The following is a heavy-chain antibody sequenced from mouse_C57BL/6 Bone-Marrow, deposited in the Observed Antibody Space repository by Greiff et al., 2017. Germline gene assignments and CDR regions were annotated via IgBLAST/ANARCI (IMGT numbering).Heavy chain of an antibody. CDR1: GFTFRDFY. J-gene: IGHJ1*03. D-gene: IGHD4-1*01. CDR2: SRNTANDYTT. Sequence: EVKLVESGGGLVQSGRSLRLSCATSGFTFRDFYMECVRPAPGTGLECIAASRNTANDYTTEYSASVKGRFIVSRDTSQRILYLQMNALRAEDTAMYYCARELGWYCDVWGTGTTVTVAS. V-gene: IGHV7-1*01. CDR3: ARELGWYCDV.